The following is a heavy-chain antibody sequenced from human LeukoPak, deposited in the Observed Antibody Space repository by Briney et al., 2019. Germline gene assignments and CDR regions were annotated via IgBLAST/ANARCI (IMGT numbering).Heavy chain of an antibody. V-gene: IGHV4-4*07. Sequence: SETLSLTCTVSGGSISSYYWSRIRQPPGKGLEWIGRVFTSGIISGNTNYNPSLKSRVTISVDTSKNQFSLKLSSVTAADTAVYYCARVFKRRYFDWLPPSVFDPWGQGTLVTVSS. D-gene: IGHD3-9*01. J-gene: IGHJ5*02. CDR3: ARVFKRRYFDWLPPSVFDP. CDR2: VFTSGIISGNT. CDR1: GGSISSYY.